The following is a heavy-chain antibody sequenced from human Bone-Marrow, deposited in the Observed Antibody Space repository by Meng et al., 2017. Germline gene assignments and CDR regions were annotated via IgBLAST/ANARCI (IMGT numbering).Heavy chain of an antibody. CDR3: NLRRHSSSAYYYFDY. D-gene: IGHD6-6*01. V-gene: IGHV1-69*06. CDR2: IIPIFGTA. J-gene: IGHJ4*02. CDR1: GGTFSSYA. Sequence: SVKVSCKASGGTFSSYAISWVRQAPGQGLEWMGGIIPIFGTANYAQKFQGRVTITADKSTSTAYMELSSLRSEDTAVYYCNLRRHSSSAYYYFDYWGQGTLVTAPQ.